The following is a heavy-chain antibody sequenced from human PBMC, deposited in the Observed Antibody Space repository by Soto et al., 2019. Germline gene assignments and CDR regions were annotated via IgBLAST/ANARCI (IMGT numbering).Heavy chain of an antibody. J-gene: IGHJ4*02. CDR1: GFTFSSYS. Sequence: GGSLRLSCAASGFTFSSYSMNWVRQAPGKGLEWVSSISSSSSYIYYADSVKGRFTISRDNAKNSLYLQMNSLRAEDTAVYYCARASGKWWELRSPYYFDYWGQGTLVTVSS. V-gene: IGHV3-21*01. CDR3: ARASGKWWELRSPYYFDY. D-gene: IGHD1-26*01. CDR2: ISSSSSYI.